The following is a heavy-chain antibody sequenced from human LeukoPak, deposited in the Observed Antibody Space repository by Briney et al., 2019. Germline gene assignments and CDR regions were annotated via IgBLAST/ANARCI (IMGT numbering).Heavy chain of an antibody. J-gene: IGHJ4*02. CDR2: ISGGGDST. V-gene: IGHV3-23*01. CDR3: AKTMWIRGMAPFDY. Sequence: GGSLRLSCAASGFTFSSYAMHWVHQAPGKGLEWVSGISGGGDSTYYVDSVKGRFTISRDKSKNTVYLQMNSLRVEDTAVYYCAKTMWIRGMAPFDYWGQGTLVTVSS. CDR1: GFTFSSYA. D-gene: IGHD3-10*01.